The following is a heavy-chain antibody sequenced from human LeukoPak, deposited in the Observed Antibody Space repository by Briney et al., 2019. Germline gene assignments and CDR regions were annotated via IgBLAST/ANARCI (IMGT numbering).Heavy chain of an antibody. CDR3: ARLYYDSSGSAV. CDR2: INHSGST. J-gene: IGHJ3*01. D-gene: IGHD3-22*01. Sequence: PSETLSLTCAVYGGSFSGYYWSWIRQPPGKGLEWIGEINHSGSTNYNPSLKSRVTISVDTSKNQFSLKLSSVTAADTAVYYCARLYYDSSGSAVWGQGTMVTVSS. V-gene: IGHV4-34*01. CDR1: GGSFSGYY.